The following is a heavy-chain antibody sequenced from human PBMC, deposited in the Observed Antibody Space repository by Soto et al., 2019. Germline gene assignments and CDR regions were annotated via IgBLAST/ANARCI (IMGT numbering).Heavy chain of an antibody. J-gene: IGHJ4*02. Sequence: GGSLRLSCAASGLTVSSSYMSWVRQAPAKGLQWVSVIYSAGSTYYANSVKGRFTISRDISTNMVYLQMSSLTDEDTAVYYCASARETEYRSAIFPDIWGQGALGTVSS. D-gene: IGHD2-21*01. CDR3: ASARETEYRSAIFPDI. CDR1: GLTVSSSY. CDR2: IYSAGST. V-gene: IGHV3-53*01.